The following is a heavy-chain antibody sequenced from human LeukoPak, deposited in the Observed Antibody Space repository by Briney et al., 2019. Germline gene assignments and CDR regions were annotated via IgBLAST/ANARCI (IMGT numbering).Heavy chain of an antibody. CDR3: AREDKPTHDYGGTSFDY. V-gene: IGHV1-46*01. Sequence: WASVKVSCKASGYTFTSYGISWVRQAPGQGLEWMGIINPSGGSTSYAQKFQGRVTMTRDTSTSTVYMELSSLRSEDTAVYYCAREDKPTHDYGGTSFDYWGQGTLVTVSS. J-gene: IGHJ4*02. D-gene: IGHD4-23*01. CDR2: INPSGGST. CDR1: GYTFTSYG.